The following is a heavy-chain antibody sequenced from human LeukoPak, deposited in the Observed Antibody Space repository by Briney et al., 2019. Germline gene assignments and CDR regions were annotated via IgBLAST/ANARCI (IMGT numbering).Heavy chain of an antibody. V-gene: IGHV4-59*08. CDR1: GGSISSYY. J-gene: IGHJ4*02. CDR3: ARGVPQWPARVDY. Sequence: SETLSLTCTVSGGSISSYYWSWIRQPPGKGLEWIGSIYYSGSTNYNPSLKSRVTISIDTSKNQFSLKLSSVTAADTAVFYCARGVPQWPARVDYWGQGTLVTVSS. CDR2: IYYSGST. D-gene: IGHD6-19*01.